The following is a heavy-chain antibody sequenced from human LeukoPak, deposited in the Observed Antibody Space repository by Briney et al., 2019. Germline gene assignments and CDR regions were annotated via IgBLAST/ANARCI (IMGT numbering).Heavy chain of an antibody. CDR2: ISADGDGP. CDR1: GFTFSSHA. J-gene: IGHJ4*02. V-gene: IGHV3-23*01. D-gene: IGHD6-25*01. Sequence: GGSLRLSCAASGFTFSSHAMNWVRQVPGKGLGWVSTISADGDGPHYADSVKGRFTISRDNSKNTLFLQMNSLRDGDTAVYFCARTFNGFDPIFDYWGQGTLVTVSS. CDR3: ARTFNGFDPIFDY.